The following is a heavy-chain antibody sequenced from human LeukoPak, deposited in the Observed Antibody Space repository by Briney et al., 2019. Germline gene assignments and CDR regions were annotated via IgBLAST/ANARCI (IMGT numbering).Heavy chain of an antibody. J-gene: IGHJ4*02. CDR3: VRSGSGSYDH. CDR2: TYYRSRWYT. CDR1: GDSVSSNSAA. Sequence: SQTLSLTCALSGDSVSSNSAAWNWIRQSPSRGLEWLGRTYYRSRWYTHYGVSVKGRITINPDTSKNQSSLQLNSVTSEDTAVYYCVRSGSGSYDHWGQGTLVTVSS. D-gene: IGHD1-26*01. V-gene: IGHV6-1*01.